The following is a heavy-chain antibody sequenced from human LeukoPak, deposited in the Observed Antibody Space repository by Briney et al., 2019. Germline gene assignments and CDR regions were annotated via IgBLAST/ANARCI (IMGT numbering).Heavy chain of an antibody. CDR3: AKSFKVVYYFDY. Sequence: GGSLRLSCAASGFTFSSYAMSWVRQAPGKGLEWVSAISGSGGSTYYADSVKGRFTISRDNSKNTLYLQVNSLRAEDTAVYYCAKSFKVVYYFDYWGQGTLVTVSS. CDR1: GFTFSSYA. CDR2: ISGSGGST. D-gene: IGHD2-15*01. V-gene: IGHV3-23*01. J-gene: IGHJ4*02.